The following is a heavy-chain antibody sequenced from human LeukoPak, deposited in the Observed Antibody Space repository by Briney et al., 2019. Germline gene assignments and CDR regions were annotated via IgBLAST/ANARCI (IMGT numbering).Heavy chain of an antibody. CDR1: GGTFSSYA. J-gene: IGHJ4*02. CDR3: AGGTRGGGLQCFDY. D-gene: IGHD3-10*01. CDR2: IIPIFGTA. V-gene: IGHV1-69*13. Sequence: GASVKVSCKASGGTFSSYAISWVRQAPGQGLEWMGGIIPIFGTANYAQKFQGRVTITADESTSTAYMELSSLRSEDTAVYYCAGGTRGGGLQCFDYWGQGTLVTVSS.